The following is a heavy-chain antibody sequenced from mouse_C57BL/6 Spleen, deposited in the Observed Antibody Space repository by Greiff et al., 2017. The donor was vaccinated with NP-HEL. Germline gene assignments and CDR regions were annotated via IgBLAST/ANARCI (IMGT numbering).Heavy chain of an antibody. CDR3: ARSNYGSSHYFDY. D-gene: IGHD1-1*01. CDR2: IYPGDGDT. J-gene: IGHJ2*01. CDR1: GYAFSSSW. V-gene: IGHV1-82*01. Sequence: VKLMESGPELVKPGASVKISCKASGYAFSSSWMNWVKQRPGKGLEWIGRIYPGDGDTNYNGKFKGKATLTADKSSSTAYMQLSSLTSEDSAVYFCARSNYGSSHYFDYWGQGTTLTVSS.